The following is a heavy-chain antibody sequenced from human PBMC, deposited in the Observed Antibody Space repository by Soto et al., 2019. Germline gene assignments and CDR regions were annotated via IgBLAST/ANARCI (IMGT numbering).Heavy chain of an antibody. CDR3: ARERYSSSLFYDYYGMDV. CDR2: IDYSGNT. Sequence: QVPLQESGPGLVKPSQTLSLTCTVSGGSISSGDYYWSWIRQPPGKGLEWIGYIDYSGNTYYNPSLKSRVTISVDTPKNQFSLKLSSVTAADTAVYYCARERYSSSLFYDYYGMDVWGQGTTVTVSS. J-gene: IGHJ6*02. CDR1: GGSISSGDYY. V-gene: IGHV4-30-4*01. D-gene: IGHD6-6*01.